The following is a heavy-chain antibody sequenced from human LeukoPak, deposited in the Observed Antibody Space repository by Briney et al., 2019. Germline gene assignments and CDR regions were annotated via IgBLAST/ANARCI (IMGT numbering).Heavy chain of an antibody. CDR1: GFTFSSYA. D-gene: IGHD2-15*01. V-gene: IGHV3-23*01. CDR2: ISNSDDKT. J-gene: IGHJ4*02. Sequence: HPGGSLRLSYAASGFTFSSYAMSWVRQAPGKGLEWVSAISNSDDKTYYADSVQGRFTISRDNSKSTLCLQMNSLRAEDTAVYYCAKQLGYCSDGSCYFPYWGQGTLVTVSS. CDR3: AKQLGYCSDGSCYFPY.